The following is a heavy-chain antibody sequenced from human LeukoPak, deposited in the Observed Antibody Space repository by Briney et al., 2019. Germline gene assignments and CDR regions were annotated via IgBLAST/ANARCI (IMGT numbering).Heavy chain of an antibody. CDR1: GFTFSSYA. D-gene: IGHD6-13*01. V-gene: IGHV3-23*01. Sequence: GGSLRLSCADSGFTFSSYAMSWVRQAPGKGLEWVSAISGSGGSTYYADSVKGRFTISRDNSKNTLYLQMNSLRAEDTAVYYCAKDRDSSSWWGGEKFDYWGQGTLVTVSS. CDR3: AKDRDSSSWWGGEKFDY. J-gene: IGHJ4*02. CDR2: ISGSGGST.